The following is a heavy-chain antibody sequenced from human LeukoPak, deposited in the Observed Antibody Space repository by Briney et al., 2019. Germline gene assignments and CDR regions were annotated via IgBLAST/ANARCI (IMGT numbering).Heavy chain of an antibody. CDR2: IIPIFGTA. V-gene: IGHV1-69*05. CDR3: ARSYDSSGYYFDY. D-gene: IGHD3-22*01. Sequence: GASVKVSCKASGGTFSSYAISWVRQAPGQGLEWMGRIIPIFGTANYVQKFQGRVTITTDESTSTAYMELSSLRSEDTAVYYCARSYDSSGYYFDYWGQGTLVTVSS. J-gene: IGHJ4*02. CDR1: GGTFSSYA.